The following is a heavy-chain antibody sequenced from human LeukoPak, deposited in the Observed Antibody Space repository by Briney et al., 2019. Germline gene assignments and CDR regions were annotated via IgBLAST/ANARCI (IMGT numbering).Heavy chain of an antibody. CDR3: ATGYYEPFER. Sequence: SETLSLTCTVSGDSISSYYWNCIRQPPGKGPEWIGCISDTGTTKYNPAFKSRVTVSVDPSKNQFSLKLTSVTAANTAVYFCATGYYEPFERWGQGTLVSVSS. CDR1: GDSISSYY. CDR2: ISDTGTT. J-gene: IGHJ4*02. D-gene: IGHD3-22*01. V-gene: IGHV4-59*01.